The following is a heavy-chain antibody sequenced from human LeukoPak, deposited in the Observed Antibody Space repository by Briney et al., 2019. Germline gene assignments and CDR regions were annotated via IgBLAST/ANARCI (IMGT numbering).Heavy chain of an antibody. CDR1: GGSISSSSYY. V-gene: IGHV4-39*01. CDR2: IYYSGST. Sequence: SETLSLTCAVSGGSISSSSYYWGWIRQPPGKGLEWIGTIYYSGSTYYNPSLKSRVTISVDTSKNQFSLNLSSVTAADTAVYYCARRDYVFDYWGQGTLVTVSS. J-gene: IGHJ4*02. D-gene: IGHD3-10*02. CDR3: ARRDYVFDY.